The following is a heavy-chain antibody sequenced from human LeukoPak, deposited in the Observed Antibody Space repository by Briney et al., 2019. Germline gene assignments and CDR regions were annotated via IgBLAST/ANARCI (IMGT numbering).Heavy chain of an antibody. CDR2: VVPIFDTI. J-gene: IGHJ5*02. D-gene: IGHD3-16*01. CDR3: SGDLHWHHDS. Sequence: GASVKVSCKVSGGTFNSYTINWVRQAPGQGLEWMGRVVPIFDTIAYARNFLGRLTISADKSTTTVYMELTRLTSEDTAMYYCSGDLHWHHDSWGQGTLVTVSS. V-gene: IGHV1-69*08. CDR1: GGTFNSYT.